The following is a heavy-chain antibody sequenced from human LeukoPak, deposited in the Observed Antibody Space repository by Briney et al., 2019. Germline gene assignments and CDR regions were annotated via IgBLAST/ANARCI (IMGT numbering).Heavy chain of an antibody. J-gene: IGHJ3*01. CDR1: GYTFTSYW. CDR3: ARHPHLWEPSVPAFDF. CDR2: IYPGDSDT. D-gene: IGHD1-26*01. Sequence: GESLKISCKGSGYTFTSYWIGWVRQMPGKGLEWMGIIYPGDSDTRYSPSFQGQVTISADKSISTAYLQWSSLKASGTAMYYCARHPHLWEPSVPAFDFWGQGTVVTVSS. V-gene: IGHV5-51*01.